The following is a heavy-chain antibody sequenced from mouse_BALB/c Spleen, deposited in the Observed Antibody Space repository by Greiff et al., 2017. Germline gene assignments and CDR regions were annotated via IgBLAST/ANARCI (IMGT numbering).Heavy chain of an antibody. D-gene: IGHD2-1*01. CDR1: GFSLTSYG. J-gene: IGHJ4*01. Sequence: VQLQQSGPGLVQPSQSLSITCTVSGFSLTSYGVHWVRQSPGKGLEWLGVIWSGGSTDYNAAFISRLSISKDNSKSQVFFKMNSLQANDTAIYYCARNLGYGNYDYYAMDYWGQGTAVTVSS. CDR3: ARNLGYGNYDYYAMDY. CDR2: IWSGGST. V-gene: IGHV2-2*02.